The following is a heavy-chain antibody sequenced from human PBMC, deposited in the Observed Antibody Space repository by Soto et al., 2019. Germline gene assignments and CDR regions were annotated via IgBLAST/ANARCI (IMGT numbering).Heavy chain of an antibody. CDR1: GYTFTSYY. CDR2: INPSGGST. D-gene: IGHD3-10*01. J-gene: IGHJ3*02. Sequence: ASVKVSCKSSGYTFTSYYMHWVRQAPGQGLEWMGIINPSGGSTSYAQKFQGRVTMTRDTSTSTVYMELSSLRSEDTAVYYCARLGIIIPAFDTWGQGTMVTVSS. V-gene: IGHV1-46*03. CDR3: ARLGIIIPAFDT.